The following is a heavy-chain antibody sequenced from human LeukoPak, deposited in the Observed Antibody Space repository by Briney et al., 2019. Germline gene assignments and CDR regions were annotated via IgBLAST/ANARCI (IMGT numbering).Heavy chain of an antibody. CDR1: GGSISSSSYY. V-gene: IGHV4-39*07. Sequence: SETLSLTCTVSGGSISSSSYYWGWIRQPPRKGLEWIGSIYYSGSTYYNPSLKSRVTMSVDTSKNQFSLKLSSVTAADTAVYYCARDLIAVADPGGPGDAFDIWGQGTMVTVSS. D-gene: IGHD6-19*01. CDR3: ARDLIAVADPGGPGDAFDI. J-gene: IGHJ3*02. CDR2: IYYSGST.